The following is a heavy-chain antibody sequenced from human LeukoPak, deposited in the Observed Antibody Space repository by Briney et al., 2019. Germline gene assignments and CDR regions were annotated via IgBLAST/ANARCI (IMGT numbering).Heavy chain of an antibody. J-gene: IGHJ6*02. D-gene: IGHD6-19*01. Sequence: SETLSLTCTVSGGSLSSYYWTWIRQPPGKGLEWIGYIYNSGNTYYNPSLKSRVTISVDTSKNQFSLKLTSVTAADTAVYYCARDSLSSSGFSYTYYGLDVWGQGTTVSVSS. V-gene: IGHV4-59*01. CDR1: GGSLSSYY. CDR2: IYNSGNT. CDR3: ARDSLSSSGFSYTYYGLDV.